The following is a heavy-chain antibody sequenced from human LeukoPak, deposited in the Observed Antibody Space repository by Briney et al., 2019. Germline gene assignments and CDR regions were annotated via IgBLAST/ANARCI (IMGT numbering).Heavy chain of an antibody. CDR2: ISGSGGST. J-gene: IGHJ4*02. CDR3: ARVTEWNDFDY. CDR1: GFTFSSYG. D-gene: IGHD1-1*01. V-gene: IGHV3-23*01. Sequence: GGSLRLSCAASGFTFSSYGMSWVRQAPGKGLEWVSAISGSGGSTYYADSVKGRFTISRDNSKNTLYLQMNSLRAEDTAVYYCARVTEWNDFDYWGQGTLVTVSS.